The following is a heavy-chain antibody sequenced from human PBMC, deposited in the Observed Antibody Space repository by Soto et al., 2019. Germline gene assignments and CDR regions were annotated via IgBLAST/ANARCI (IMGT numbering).Heavy chain of an antibody. CDR1: GYTFTSYD. D-gene: IGHD1-1*01. CDR2: MNPNSANT. V-gene: IGHV1-8*01. Sequence: ASVKVSCKASGYTFTSYDINWVRQATGQGLEWMGWMNPNSANTGYAQKFQGRVTMTRNTSISTAYMELSSLRSEDTAVYYCARRSNYAGNYYYYYYGMDVWGQGTTVTVSS. CDR3: ARRSNYAGNYYYYYYGMDV. J-gene: IGHJ6*02.